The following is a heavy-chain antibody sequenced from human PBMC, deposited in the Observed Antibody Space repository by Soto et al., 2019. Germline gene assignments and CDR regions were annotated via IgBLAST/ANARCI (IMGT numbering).Heavy chain of an antibody. V-gene: IGHV3-30*18. Sequence: GWSLRLSCAASGFTFSNYGMHWVRQAPGKGLEWVAVISFDGSKKDYADSVKGRFTISRDNSKNRLSLQMNSLRAEDTAVYYCAKDLGGPYSGDTIGYYYGMDVRGQGTTVTVSS. J-gene: IGHJ6*01. CDR3: AKDLGGPYSGDTIGYYYGMDV. D-gene: IGHD1-26*01. CDR2: ISFDGSKK. CDR1: GFTFSNYG.